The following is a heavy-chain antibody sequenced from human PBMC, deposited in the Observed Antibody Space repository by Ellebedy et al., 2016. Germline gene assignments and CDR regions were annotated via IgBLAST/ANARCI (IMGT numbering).Heavy chain of an antibody. CDR2: INPYSGGK. J-gene: IGHJ6*02. V-gene: IGHV1-2*02. CDR3: AREGCSNDICNRGYYYGMDV. D-gene: IGHD2-8*01. CDR1: GYTFTDYY. Sequence: ASVKVSCKASGYTFTDYYMHWVRQAPGQGLEWMGWINPYSGGKKYSQKFQGRVTITRDTSASTAYMELSSLRSEDTAVYYCAREGCSNDICNRGYYYGMDVWGQGTTVIVSS.